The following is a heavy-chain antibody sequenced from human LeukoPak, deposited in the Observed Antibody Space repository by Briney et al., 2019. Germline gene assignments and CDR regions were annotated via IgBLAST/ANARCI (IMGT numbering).Heavy chain of an antibody. Sequence: GGSLRLSCAASGFTFSSYAMSWVRQAPGKGLEWVSAISGSGGSTYYADSVKGRFTISRDNAKNSLYLQMNSLRAEDTAVYYCAKDIWAGIAVAGHYYGMDVWGQGTTVTVSS. CDR1: GFTFSSYA. CDR3: AKDIWAGIAVAGHYYGMDV. CDR2: ISGSGGST. V-gene: IGHV3-23*01. J-gene: IGHJ6*02. D-gene: IGHD6-19*01.